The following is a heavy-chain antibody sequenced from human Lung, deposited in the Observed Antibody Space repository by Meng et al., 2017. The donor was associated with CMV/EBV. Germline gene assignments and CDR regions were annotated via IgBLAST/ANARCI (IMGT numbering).Heavy chain of an antibody. CDR2: IHTDTGRP. V-gene: IGHV7-4-1*02. J-gene: IGHJ4*02. Sequence: TYSLNWVRPAPGQGLEWIGLIHTDTGRPTYAQDFAGRFFFSLDIAVSTAYLQINGLRADDTAVYYCARTYDHRWRNHHYLDYWGQGTLVTVSS. D-gene: IGHD3-16*02. CDR1: TYS. CDR3: ARTYDHRWRNHHYLDY.